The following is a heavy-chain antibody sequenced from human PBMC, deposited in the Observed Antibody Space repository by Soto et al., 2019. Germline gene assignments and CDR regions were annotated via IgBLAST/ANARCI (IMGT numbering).Heavy chain of an antibody. CDR2: VYYSGST. CDR3: ASHRYDFWSGYEYYFDY. J-gene: IGHJ4*02. V-gene: IGHV4-39*07. Sequence: SETLSLTCTVSGGSITSSGYYWGWIRRPPGKGLEWIGTVYYSGSTNYNPSLKSRVTISVDTSKNQFSLKLSSVTAADTAVYYCASHRYDFWSGYEYYFDYWGQGTLVTVSS. D-gene: IGHD3-3*01. CDR1: GGSITSSGYY.